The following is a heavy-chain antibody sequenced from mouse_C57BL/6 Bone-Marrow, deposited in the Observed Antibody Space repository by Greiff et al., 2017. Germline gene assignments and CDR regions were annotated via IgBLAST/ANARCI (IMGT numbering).Heavy chain of an antibody. J-gene: IGHJ1*01. V-gene: IGHV1-81*01. Sequence: QVQLQQSGAELARPGASVKLSCKASGYTFTSYGISWVKQRTGQGLEWIGEIYPRSGNTYYNEKFKGKATLTADKSSSTAYLELRSLTSEDSAVYFCARWGYYGSSLYWYFEVCGAGTTVTVSS. CDR2: IYPRSGNT. D-gene: IGHD1-1*01. CDR3: ARWGYYGSSLYWYFEV. CDR1: GYTFTSYG.